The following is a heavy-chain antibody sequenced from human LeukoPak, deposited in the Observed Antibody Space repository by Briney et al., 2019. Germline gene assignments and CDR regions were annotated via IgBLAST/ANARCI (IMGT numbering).Heavy chain of an antibody. CDR2: GHYSGST. CDR1: GTSITSYY. Sequence: SETLSLTCTVSGTSITSYYWNWIRQAPGQGPEWIGYGHYSGSTRYNPPLKSRVTVSVDTSKNQFSLRLSSVTAADTAVYFCAKWASDNRAFDLWGQGTLVTVSS. CDR3: AKWASDNRAFDL. J-gene: IGHJ4*02. D-gene: IGHD2-8*01. V-gene: IGHV4-59*08.